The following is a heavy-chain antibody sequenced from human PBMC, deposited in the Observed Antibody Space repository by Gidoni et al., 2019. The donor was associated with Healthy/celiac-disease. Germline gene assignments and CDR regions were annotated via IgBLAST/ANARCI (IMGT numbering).Heavy chain of an antibody. CDR2: INAGNGNT. V-gene: IGHV1-3*01. J-gene: IGHJ6*03. CDR1: GYTLTTYA. CDR3: ARAYSSFPDYYYYMDV. Sequence: QVQLVQSGAEVKKPGASVKVSCKASGYTLTTYAMHGVRQAPGKRLEWMGWINAGNGNTKYSQKFQGRVTITRDTSASTAYMELSSLRSEDTAVYYCARAYSSFPDYYYYMDVWGKGTTVTVSS. D-gene: IGHD6-6*01.